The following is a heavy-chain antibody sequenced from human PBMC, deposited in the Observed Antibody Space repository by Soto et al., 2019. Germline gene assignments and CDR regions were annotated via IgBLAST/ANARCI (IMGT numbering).Heavy chain of an antibody. CDR3: ARVGGNWNDDYFDY. CDR1: GYTFSDHD. V-gene: IGHV1-8*01. D-gene: IGHD1-1*01. Sequence: QVQLVQSGAEVKKPGASVKVSCKASGYTFSDHDINWVRQATGQGPEWLGWMNPNSGDTGYAQNFQGRVTMTRDNSIRTAYMKLSSLRSEDTAVYYCARVGGNWNDDYFDYWGQGTLVTVSS. CDR2: MNPNSGDT. J-gene: IGHJ4*02.